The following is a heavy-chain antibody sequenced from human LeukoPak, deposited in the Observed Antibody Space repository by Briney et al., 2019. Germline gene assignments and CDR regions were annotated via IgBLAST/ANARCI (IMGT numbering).Heavy chain of an antibody. CDR1: GXSISSGGYH. Sequence: SETLSLTCTVSGXSISSGGYHWSWIRQHPGKGLEWIGYIYYSGTTSYNPSLKSRVTISVDTSKNQFSLKLSSVTAADTAVYYCARGNYYDSSGYYLSFYPDNWFGPWGQGTLVTVSS. V-gene: IGHV4-30-4*08. J-gene: IGHJ5*02. D-gene: IGHD3-22*01. CDR2: IYYSGTT. CDR3: ARGNYYDSSGYYLSFYPDNWFGP.